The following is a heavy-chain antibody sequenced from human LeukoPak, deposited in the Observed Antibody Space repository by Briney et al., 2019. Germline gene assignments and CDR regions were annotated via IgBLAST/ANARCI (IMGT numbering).Heavy chain of an antibody. CDR2: INHSGIT. D-gene: IGHD1-26*01. CDR3: ARAARTAGIGGPTPKRGIYDY. J-gene: IGHJ4*02. CDR1: GGSFSGYY. Sequence: SETLSLTCAVYGGSFSGYYWSWIRQPPGKGLEWIGEINHSGITNYSQSLKGRVTISLDKSTKQFSLRLGSVTAADTAVYYCARAARTAGIGGPTPKRGIYDYWGQGTLVTVSS. V-gene: IGHV4-34*01.